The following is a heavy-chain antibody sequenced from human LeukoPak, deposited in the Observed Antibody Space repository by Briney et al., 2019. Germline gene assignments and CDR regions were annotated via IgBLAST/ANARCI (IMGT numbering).Heavy chain of an antibody. J-gene: IGHJ3*02. V-gene: IGHV4-4*07. CDR2: IYTSGST. D-gene: IGHD3-22*01. CDR3: ARDQGYYYDTSGYYDAFDI. Sequence: SETLSLTCTVSDDSISSYYWSWIRQPAGKGLEWIGRIYTSGSTYYNPSLKGPVTMSVDTSNNQFSLKLSSVTAADTAVYYCARDQGYYYDTSGYYDAFDIWGQGTMVTVSS. CDR1: DDSISSYY.